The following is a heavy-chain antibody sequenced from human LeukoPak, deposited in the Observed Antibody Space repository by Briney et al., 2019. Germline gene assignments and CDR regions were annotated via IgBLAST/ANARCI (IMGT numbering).Heavy chain of an antibody. CDR3: ARGRRYSGYDAFGY. J-gene: IGHJ4*02. Sequence: ASVKVSCKASGYTFTGYHIHWVRQATGQGLEWMGWMNPNSGNTGYAQKFKGRVTMTRNTSISTAYMELSSLRSEDTAVYYCARGRRYSGYDAFGYWGQGTLVTVSS. D-gene: IGHD5-12*01. CDR1: GYTFTGYH. V-gene: IGHV1-8*02. CDR2: MNPNSGNT.